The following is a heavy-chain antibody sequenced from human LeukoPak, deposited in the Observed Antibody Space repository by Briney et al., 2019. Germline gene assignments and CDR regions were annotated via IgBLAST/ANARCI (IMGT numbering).Heavy chain of an antibody. Sequence: ASVKVSCKASGYTFTSYGISWVRQAPGQGLEWMGWISAYNGNTNYAQKLQGRVTMTTNTSTSTAYMELRSLRSDDTAVYYCALNGDSSGWYGIPFDYWGQGTLVTVSS. CDR2: ISAYNGNT. CDR3: ALNGDSSGWYGIPFDY. V-gene: IGHV1-18*01. J-gene: IGHJ4*02. CDR1: GYTFTSYG. D-gene: IGHD6-19*01.